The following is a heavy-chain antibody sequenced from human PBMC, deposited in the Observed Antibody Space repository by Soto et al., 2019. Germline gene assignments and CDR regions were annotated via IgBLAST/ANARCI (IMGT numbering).Heavy chain of an antibody. CDR3: ARLLGPGCLVATTNYLDN. CDR1: GYSSTSYW. Sequence: GESLKISCKGSGYSSTSYWIGWERQMPGKGLKWRGMSQPGESDTSYSTSFQGQVTMRADKSISAAYRQRSGLKATDTAMYYCARLLGPGCLVATTNYLDNWGQGTLGTVSS. D-gene: IGHD5-12*01. J-gene: IGHJ4*02. CDR2: SQPGESDT. V-gene: IGHV5-51*01.